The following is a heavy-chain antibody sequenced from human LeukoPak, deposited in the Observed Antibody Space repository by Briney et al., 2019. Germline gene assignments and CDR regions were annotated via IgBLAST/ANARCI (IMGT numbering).Heavy chain of an antibody. D-gene: IGHD3/OR15-3a*01. CDR2: IKTRTAGGTA. CDR1: GITIRHAW. V-gene: IGHV3-15*01. Sequence: GGSLRLPCEASGITIRHAWMSWVRQAPGKGLESVGLIKTRTAGGTADYTEPVKGRFTISRDDSKDTVYLQMDSLKTEDTGLYYCTEGLAIWGQGTMVTVSS. CDR3: TEGLAI. J-gene: IGHJ3*02.